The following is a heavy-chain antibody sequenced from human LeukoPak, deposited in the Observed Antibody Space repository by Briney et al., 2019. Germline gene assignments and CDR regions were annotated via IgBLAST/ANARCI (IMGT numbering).Heavy chain of an antibody. Sequence: SETLSLTCTVSGGSISSGDYYWNWIRQPPGKGLEWIGYIYYSGSTYYNPSLKSRVTISVDTSKNQFSLKLSSVTAADTAVYYCARCSSTSCRFDYWGQGTLVTVSS. CDR1: GGSISSGDYY. CDR2: IYYSGST. J-gene: IGHJ4*02. V-gene: IGHV4-30-4*08. CDR3: ARCSSTSCRFDY. D-gene: IGHD2-2*01.